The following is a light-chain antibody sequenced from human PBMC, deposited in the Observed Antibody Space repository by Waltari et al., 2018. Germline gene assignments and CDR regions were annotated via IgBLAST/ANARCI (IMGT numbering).Light chain of an antibody. Sequence: DIQLPQSPSFLSTSVGDRFTTTSRASQGISTFLAWYQQNPGKAPNLLIYAASTLKSGVPSRFSGSGSGAEFTLTISSLQPEDFATYYCQQLQSYPRTFGQGTRLEIK. CDR1: QGISTF. V-gene: IGKV1-9*01. CDR3: QQLQSYPRT. J-gene: IGKJ5*01. CDR2: AAS.